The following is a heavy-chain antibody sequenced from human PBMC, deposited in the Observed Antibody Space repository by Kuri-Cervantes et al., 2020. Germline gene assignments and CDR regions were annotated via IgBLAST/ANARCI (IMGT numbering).Heavy chain of an antibody. CDR2: IIPIFGTA. Sequence: SVKVSCKASGGTFSSYAISWVRQAPGQGLEWMGGIIPIFGTANYAQKFQGRVTTTADESTSTAYMELSSLRSEDTAVYYCARDRGYCSGGSCYSGFLVGPNWFDPWGQGTLVTVSS. J-gene: IGHJ5*02. CDR1: GGTFSSYA. V-gene: IGHV1-69*13. CDR3: ARDRGYCSGGSCYSGFLVGPNWFDP. D-gene: IGHD2-15*01.